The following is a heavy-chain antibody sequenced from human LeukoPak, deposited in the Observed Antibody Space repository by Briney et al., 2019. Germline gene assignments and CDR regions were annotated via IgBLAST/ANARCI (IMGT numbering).Heavy chain of an antibody. CDR1: GFTFSTYA. V-gene: IGHV3-23*01. CDR2: ISGNGAGT. CDR3: AKGRGTSSQYHFDY. Sequence: GGSLRPSCTASGFTFSTYAMTWVRQAPGKGLEWVSAISGNGAGTYYADSVKGRFTISRDNSKNTLYLQLNSLRAEDTAIYYCAKGRGTSSQYHFDYWGQGTLVTVSS. J-gene: IGHJ4*02. D-gene: IGHD6-13*01.